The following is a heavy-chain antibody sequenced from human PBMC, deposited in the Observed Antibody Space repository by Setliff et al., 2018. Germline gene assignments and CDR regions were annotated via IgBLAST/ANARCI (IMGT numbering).Heavy chain of an antibody. Sequence: PGGSLRLSCAASGFTFSSFAMSWVRQAPGKGLEWVGHIKKTSDGGTTDYAAPVKGRFTISRDDSKNTVYLQMNSLKTEDTAVYYCTTDWEVPTSEVTYYYMGVWGKGTTVTVSS. CDR1: GFTFSSFA. D-gene: IGHD1-26*01. CDR3: TTDWEVPTSEVTYYYMGV. CDR2: IKKTSDGGTT. J-gene: IGHJ6*03. V-gene: IGHV3-15*01.